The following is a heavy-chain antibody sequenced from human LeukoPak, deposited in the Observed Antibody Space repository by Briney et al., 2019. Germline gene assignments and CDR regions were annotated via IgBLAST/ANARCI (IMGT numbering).Heavy chain of an antibody. CDR2: IYHSGST. Sequence: SETLSLTCTVSGYSISSGYYWGWIRQPPGKGLEWIGSIYHSGSTNYNPSLKSRVTISVDTSKNQFSLKLSSVTAADTAVYYCARVPYYYYYMDVWGKGTTVTISS. V-gene: IGHV4-38-2*02. CDR1: GYSISSGYY. CDR3: ARVPYYYYYMDV. J-gene: IGHJ6*03.